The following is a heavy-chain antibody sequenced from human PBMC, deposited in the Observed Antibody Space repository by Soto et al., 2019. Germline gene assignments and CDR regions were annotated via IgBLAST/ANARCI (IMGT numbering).Heavy chain of an antibody. CDR1: GYTFTSYG. J-gene: IGHJ4*02. D-gene: IGHD2-2*01. V-gene: IGHV1-18*01. Sequence: ASVKVSCKAFGYTFTSYGISWVRQAPGQGLEWMGWISPYNGDRNYAQKLQGRVTITTDTSTSTAYMELRSLRSDDTAVYYCAGKCSTKTSCVYYWGQGTLVTVSS. CDR2: ISPYNGDR. CDR3: AGKCSTKTSCVYY.